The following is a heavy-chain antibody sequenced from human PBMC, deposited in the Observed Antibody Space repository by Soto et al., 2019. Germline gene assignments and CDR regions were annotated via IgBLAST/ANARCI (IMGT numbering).Heavy chain of an antibody. CDR3: RSSTSCYDESCVDV. J-gene: IGHJ6*02. Sequence: ASVKVSCKASGYTFTSYDINWVRQATGQGLEWMGWMNPNSGNTGYAQKFQGRVTMTRNTSKNHFSLELSSVTAADTAIYYCRSSTSCYDESCVDVWGQGTMVTVSS. CDR2: MNPNSGNT. V-gene: IGHV1-8*01. CDR1: GYTFTSYD. D-gene: IGHD2-2*01.